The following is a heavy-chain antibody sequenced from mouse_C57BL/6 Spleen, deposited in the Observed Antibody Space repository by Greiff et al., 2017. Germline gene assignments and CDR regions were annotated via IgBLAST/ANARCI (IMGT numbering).Heavy chain of an antibody. V-gene: IGHV3-6*01. CDR2: ISYDGSN. J-gene: IGHJ4*01. CDR3: ARDGGGN. Sequence: EVQLQESGPGLVKPSQSLSLTCSVTGYSITSGYYWNWIRQFPGNKLEWMGYISYDGSNNYNPSLQNRISITRDTSKNQFFLKLNSVTTEDTATYYCARDGGGNWGQGASGTVS. CDR1: GYSITSGYY.